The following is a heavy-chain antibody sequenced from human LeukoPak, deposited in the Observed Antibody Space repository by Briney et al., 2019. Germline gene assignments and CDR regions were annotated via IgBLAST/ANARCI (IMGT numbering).Heavy chain of an antibody. V-gene: IGHV3-72*01. D-gene: IGHD6-19*01. CDR2: TRNKANSYTT. J-gene: IGHJ6*03. CDR3: ARGTGSGWYLWSGYYYYYYMDV. CDR1: GFTFSDHY. Sequence: PGGSLRLSCAASGFTFSDHYMDWVRQAPGKGLEWVGRTRNKANSYTTEYAASVKGRFTISRDDSKNSLYLQVNSLKTEDTAVYYCARGTGSGWYLWSGYYYYYYMDVWGKGTTVTVSS.